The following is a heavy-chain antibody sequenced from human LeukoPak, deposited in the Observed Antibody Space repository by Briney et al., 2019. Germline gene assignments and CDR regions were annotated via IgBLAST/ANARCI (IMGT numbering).Heavy chain of an antibody. CDR1: GFTFSSYA. Sequence: PGGSLRLSCAASGFTFSSYAMSWVRQAPGKGLQWVSTISNSDGNTYYVDSVKGRFTISRDNSKNTLYLQMNSLTAEDTAIYYCAKATGTLGNWGQGILVTVSS. CDR3: AKATGTLGN. D-gene: IGHD1-1*01. J-gene: IGHJ4*02. CDR2: ISNSDGNT. V-gene: IGHV3-23*01.